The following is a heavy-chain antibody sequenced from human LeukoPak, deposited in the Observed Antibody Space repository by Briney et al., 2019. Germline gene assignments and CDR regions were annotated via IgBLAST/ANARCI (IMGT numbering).Heavy chain of an antibody. D-gene: IGHD1-14*01. CDR2: IYYSGST. CDR1: GGSINNGGYY. J-gene: IGHJ4*02. CDR3: AAVRDTGIFDY. V-gene: IGHV4-61*08. Sequence: SETLSLTCTVSGGSINNGGYYWSWIRQHPGKGLEWIGYIYYSGSTNYNPSLKSRVTISVDTSKNQFSLKLSSVTAADTAVYYCAAVRDTGIFDYWGQGTLVTVSS.